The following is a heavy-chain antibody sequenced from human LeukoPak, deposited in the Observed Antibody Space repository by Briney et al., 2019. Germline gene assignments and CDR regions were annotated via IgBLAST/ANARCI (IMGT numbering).Heavy chain of an antibody. Sequence: ASVKVSCKASGGTFSSYAISWVRQAPGQGLEWMGGIIPIFGTANYAQKFLGRVTITTDESTSTAYMELSSLRSEDTAVYYCARGSIAARSYYYYMDVWGKGTTVTVSS. D-gene: IGHD6-6*01. J-gene: IGHJ6*03. V-gene: IGHV1-69*05. CDR3: ARGSIAARSYYYYMDV. CDR1: GGTFSSYA. CDR2: IIPIFGTA.